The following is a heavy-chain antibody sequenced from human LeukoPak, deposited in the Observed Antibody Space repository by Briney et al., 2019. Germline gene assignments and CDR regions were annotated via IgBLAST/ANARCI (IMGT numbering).Heavy chain of an antibody. D-gene: IGHD3-10*01. CDR2: INSDGSTT. CDR1: GFTFGNYW. CDR3: TRGGVDY. J-gene: IGHJ4*02. V-gene: IGHV3-74*01. Sequence: GGSLRLSCAASGFTFGNYWMHWVRQAPGKGLVWVSRINSDGSTTTYADSVKGRFTISRDNAKNTLYLQMNSLRAEDTAVYFCTRGGVDYWGQGTLVTVSS.